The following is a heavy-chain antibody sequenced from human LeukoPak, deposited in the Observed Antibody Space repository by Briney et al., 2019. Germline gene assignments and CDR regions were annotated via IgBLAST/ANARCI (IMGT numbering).Heavy chain of an antibody. V-gene: IGHV4-61*08. CDR1: GASVGSAGYH. CDR2: IYYISNT. D-gene: IGHD1-26*01. CDR3: ARTQSQSGSYRYYFGY. J-gene: IGHJ4*02. Sequence: SETLSLTCTVSGASVGSAGYHWSWIRQPPEGGLEWIGYIYYISNTNYNPSLKSRVTMSVDPSKNQFSLKLNSVTAADTAVYYCARTQSQSGSYRYYFGYWGQGTLVTVSS.